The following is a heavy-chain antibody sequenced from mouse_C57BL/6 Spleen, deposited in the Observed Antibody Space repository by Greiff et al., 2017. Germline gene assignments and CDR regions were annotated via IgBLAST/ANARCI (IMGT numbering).Heavy chain of an antibody. J-gene: IGHJ4*01. CDR2: INPNYGTT. V-gene: IGHV1-39*01. D-gene: IGHD1-1*01. Sequence: EVKLVESGPELVKPGASVKISCKASGYSFTDYNMNWVKQSNGKSLEWIGVINPNYGTTSYNKKFKGKATLTVDQSSSTAYMQLNSLTYEDSAVYYCAREYYGSPLYYYAMDYWGQGTSVTVSS. CDR1: GYSFTDYN. CDR3: AREYYGSPLYYYAMDY.